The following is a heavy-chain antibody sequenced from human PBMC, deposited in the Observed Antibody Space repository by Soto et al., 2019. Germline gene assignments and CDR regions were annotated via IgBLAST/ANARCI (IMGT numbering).Heavy chain of an antibody. CDR3: ARDGIAARPTPDY. V-gene: IGHV1-46*01. J-gene: IGHJ4*02. Sequence: ASVKASCQASGYPFTGYYMHWVRQAPGQGLEWMGIINPSGGNTKYAQSLQGRVTMKTETSTSTAYMELRSLRSDDTALYYCARDGIAARPTPDYWGQGTLVTVPS. D-gene: IGHD6-6*01. CDR2: INPSGGNT. CDR1: GYPFTGYY.